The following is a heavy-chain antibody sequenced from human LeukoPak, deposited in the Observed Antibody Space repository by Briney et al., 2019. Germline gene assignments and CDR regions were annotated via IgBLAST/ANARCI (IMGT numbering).Heavy chain of an antibody. CDR2: IYTSGST. CDR3: ARGGNGGWSPGYFDY. CDR1: GGSISNYY. D-gene: IGHD6-19*01. V-gene: IGHV4-4*07. J-gene: IGHJ4*02. Sequence: SETLSLTCTVSGGSISNYYWSWIRQLARKGLEWIGRIYTSGSTNCNPSLKSRVTMSVDTSKNQFSLKLSSVTAADTAVYYCARGGNGGWSPGYFDYWGRGTLVTVSS.